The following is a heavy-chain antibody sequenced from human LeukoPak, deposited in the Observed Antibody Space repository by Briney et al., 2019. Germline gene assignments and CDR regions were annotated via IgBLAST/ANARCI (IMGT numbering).Heavy chain of an antibody. CDR3: ARGYCSGGSCHRGHWFDP. V-gene: IGHV4-34*01. CDR2: INLSGST. Sequence: PSETLSLTCAVYGGSFSGYYWSWIRQPPGKGLEWIGEINLSGSTNYNPSLKSRVTISVDTSKNQFSLKLSSVTAADTAVYYCARGYCSGGSCHRGHWFDPWGQGTLVTVSS. J-gene: IGHJ5*02. D-gene: IGHD2-15*01. CDR1: GGSFSGYY.